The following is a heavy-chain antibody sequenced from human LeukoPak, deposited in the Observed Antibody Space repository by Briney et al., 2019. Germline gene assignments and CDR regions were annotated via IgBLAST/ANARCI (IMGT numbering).Heavy chain of an antibody. CDR1: GGTFSSYA. D-gene: IGHD6-13*01. V-gene: IGHV1-69*13. CDR2: IIPIFGTA. Sequence: ASVKVSCKASGGTFSSYAISWVRQAPGQGLEWMGGIIPIFGTANYAQKFQGRVTITADESTSTAYMELSSLRSEDTAVYYCARGGIAAAGTYATHGIDYWGQGTLVTVSS. J-gene: IGHJ4*02. CDR3: ARGGIAAAGTYATHGIDY.